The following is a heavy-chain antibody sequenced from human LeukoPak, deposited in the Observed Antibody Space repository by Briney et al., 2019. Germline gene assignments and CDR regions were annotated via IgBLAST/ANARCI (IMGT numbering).Heavy chain of an antibody. J-gene: IGHJ4*02. CDR3: ARRCYDSSGFDY. CDR1: GFTFTTYA. V-gene: IGHV3-23*01. D-gene: IGHD3-22*01. Sequence: GGSLRLSCAASGFTFTTYAMSWARQAPGKGLEWVSAISGSGGSTYYADSVKGRFTISRDNSKNTLYLQMNSLRAEDTAVYYCARRCYDSSGFDYWGQGTLVTVSS. CDR2: ISGSGGST.